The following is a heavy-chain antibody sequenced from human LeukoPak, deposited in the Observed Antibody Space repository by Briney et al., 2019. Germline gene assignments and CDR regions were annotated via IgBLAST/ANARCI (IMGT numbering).Heavy chain of an antibody. J-gene: IGHJ4*02. CDR2: IYYSGST. Sequence: SETLSLTCNVSGGAISSTAYYWGWIRQPPGKGLEWIGSIYYSGSTYYNPSLKSRVTISVDTSHNQFSLKLNSVTAADTALYYCARHPPYGSRNWGAYSFDSWGQGTLVTVSS. CDR3: ARHPPYGSRNWGAYSFDS. D-gene: IGHD3-10*01. CDR1: GGAISSTAYY. V-gene: IGHV4-39*01.